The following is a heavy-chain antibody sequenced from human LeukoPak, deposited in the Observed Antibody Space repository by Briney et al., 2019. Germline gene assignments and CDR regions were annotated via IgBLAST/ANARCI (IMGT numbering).Heavy chain of an antibody. J-gene: IGHJ3*02. Sequence: GGSLRLSCAASGFTFSSYWMSWVRQAPGKGLEWVANKKQEGSEKYYVDSVKGRFTISRDNAKNSLYLQMNSLRAEDTAVYYCARDSGGDFWSGYHYGMGAFDIWGQGTMVTVSS. CDR2: KKQEGSEK. D-gene: IGHD3-3*01. V-gene: IGHV3-7*01. CDR1: GFTFSSYW. CDR3: ARDSGGDFWSGYHYGMGAFDI.